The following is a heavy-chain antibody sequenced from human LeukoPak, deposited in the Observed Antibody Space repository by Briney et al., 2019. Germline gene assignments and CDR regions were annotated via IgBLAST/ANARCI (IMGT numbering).Heavy chain of an antibody. CDR2: TSHDGSKK. V-gene: IGHV3-30*01. J-gene: IGHJ4*02. D-gene: IGHD3-22*01. Sequence: PGRSLRLSCSASGLTLSTYAMHWLRQAPGKGLEWVAVTSHDGSKKNYADSVKGRFTISRDNSKNTLFLQMNSLRAEDTAVYYCARPQKGYWLFPQFGYWGQGTLVTVSS. CDR1: GLTLSTYA. CDR3: ARPQKGYWLFPQFGY.